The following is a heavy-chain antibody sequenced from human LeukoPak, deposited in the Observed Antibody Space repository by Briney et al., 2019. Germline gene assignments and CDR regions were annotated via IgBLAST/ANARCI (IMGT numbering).Heavy chain of an antibody. D-gene: IGHD3-10*01. CDR3: ARGVYGSESSFDY. CDR2: IYSSGST. Sequence: GWCLRLSCAASGFTVSSNYMSWVRQAPGKGREWVSVIYSSGSTYYADSVKGRFTISRDNSKNTLYLHMNSLRAEDTAVYYCARGVYGSESSFDYWGQGTLVTVSS. CDR1: GFTVSSNY. V-gene: IGHV3-66*01. J-gene: IGHJ4*02.